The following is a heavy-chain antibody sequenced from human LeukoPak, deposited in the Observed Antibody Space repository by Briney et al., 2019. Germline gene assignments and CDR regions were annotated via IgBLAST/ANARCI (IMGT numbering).Heavy chain of an antibody. Sequence: PGGSLRLSCAASGFTFSSYSMNWVRQAPGKGLEWVSSISSSSYIYYADSVKGRFTISRDNAKNSLYLQMNSLRAEDTAVYYCARDTAASYDRHDAFDIWGQGTMVTVSS. CDR1: GFTFSSYS. CDR3: ARDTAASYDRHDAFDI. J-gene: IGHJ3*02. CDR2: ISSSSYI. V-gene: IGHV3-21*01. D-gene: IGHD5-18*01.